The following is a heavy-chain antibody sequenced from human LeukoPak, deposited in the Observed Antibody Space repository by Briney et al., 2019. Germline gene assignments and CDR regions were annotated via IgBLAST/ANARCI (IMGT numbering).Heavy chain of an antibody. J-gene: IGHJ5*02. Sequence: ASVKVSCKASGYTFTGYYMHWVRQAPGQGLEWMGWINPNSGGTNYAQKFQGRVTMTRDTSISTAYMELSRLRSDDTAVYYCARGSGVQDIVVVPAAMGTGWFDPWGQGTLVTVSS. V-gene: IGHV1-2*02. CDR2: INPNSGGT. D-gene: IGHD2-2*01. CDR1: GYTFTGYY. CDR3: ARGSGVQDIVVVPAAMGTGWFDP.